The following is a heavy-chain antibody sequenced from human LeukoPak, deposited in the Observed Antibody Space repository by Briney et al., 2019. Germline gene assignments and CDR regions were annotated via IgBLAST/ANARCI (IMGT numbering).Heavy chain of an antibody. CDR2: IYYSGST. Sequence: PSETLSLTCTVSGGSISSYYWSWIRQPPGKGLEWIGYIYYSGSTNYNPSLKSRVTISLDTSRNQFSLKLNSVTAADTAVYYCARARQLALDAFDMWGQGTLITVSS. D-gene: IGHD1-1*01. CDR1: GGSISSYY. J-gene: IGHJ3*02. V-gene: IGHV4-59*12. CDR3: ARARQLALDAFDM.